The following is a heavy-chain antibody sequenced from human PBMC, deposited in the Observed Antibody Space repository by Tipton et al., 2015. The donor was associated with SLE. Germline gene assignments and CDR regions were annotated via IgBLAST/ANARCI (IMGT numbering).Heavy chain of an antibody. J-gene: IGHJ4*02. V-gene: IGHV3-21*01. Sequence: SLRLSCAASGFTFSSYSMNWVRQAPGKGLEWVSSISSSSSYIYYADSVKGRFTISRDNAKNSLYLQMNSLRAEDTAVHYCARDPQIAAAGIFDYWGQGTLVTVSS. CDR1: GFTFSSYS. D-gene: IGHD6-13*01. CDR3: ARDPQIAAAGIFDY. CDR2: ISSSSSYI.